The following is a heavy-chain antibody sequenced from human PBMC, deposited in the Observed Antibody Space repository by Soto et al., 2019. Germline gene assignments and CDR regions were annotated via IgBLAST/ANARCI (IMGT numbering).Heavy chain of an antibody. J-gene: IGHJ2*01. CDR3: ARGGRLNWYFDL. Sequence: EVQLVESGGGLVQPGGSLRLSCAASGFTFSSYWMHWVRQAPGKGLVWVSRINSDGSSTSYANSVKGRFTISRDNAKNTLYLQMNSLRAEDTAVYYCARGGRLNWYFDLWGRGTLVTVSS. CDR1: GFTFSSYW. D-gene: IGHD1-26*01. CDR2: INSDGSST. V-gene: IGHV3-74*01.